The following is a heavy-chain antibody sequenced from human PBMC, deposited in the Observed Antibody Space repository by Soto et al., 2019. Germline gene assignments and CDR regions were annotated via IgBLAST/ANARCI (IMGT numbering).Heavy chain of an antibody. D-gene: IGHD1-20*01. V-gene: IGHV4-34*01. J-gene: IGHJ4*02. CDR3: ARGRTLITGTSLDY. CDR1: CGSFSGYC. CDR2: INHSAST. Sequence: SEPLSLTCAVYCGSFSGYCWTWIRQPPGKGLEWIGEINHSASTNYKPSLRSRVNISVDTSKNQISLKVSSVTAADTAIYYCARGRTLITGTSLDYWGQGTLVTVS.